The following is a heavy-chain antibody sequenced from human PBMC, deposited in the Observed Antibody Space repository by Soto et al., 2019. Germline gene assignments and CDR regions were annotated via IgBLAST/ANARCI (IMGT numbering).Heavy chain of an antibody. CDR1: GFTFSSYA. D-gene: IGHD1-1*01. CDR3: ARVKGTVKNYYGMDV. J-gene: IGHJ6*02. V-gene: IGHV3-30-3*01. CDR2: ISYDGSNK. Sequence: GGSLRLSCAASGFTFSSYAMHWVRQAPGKGLEWVAVISYDGSNKYYADSVKGRFTISRDNSKNTLYLQMNSLRAEDTAVYYCARVKGTVKNYYGMDVWGQGTTVTVSS.